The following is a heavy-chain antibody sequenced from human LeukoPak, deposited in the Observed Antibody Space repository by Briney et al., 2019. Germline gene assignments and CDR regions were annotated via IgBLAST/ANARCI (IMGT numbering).Heavy chain of an antibody. CDR1: GFTFRSYG. Sequence: GGSLRLSCAASGFTFRSYGMHWVRQAPGKGLEWVAVISYDGSNEYHADSVKGRFTISRDNTKNTLYLQMDSLRVDDTAIYYCARGYCSSISCYLVYWGQGTLVTVSS. CDR3: ARGYCSSISCYLVY. D-gene: IGHD2-2*01. J-gene: IGHJ4*02. V-gene: IGHV3-30-3*01. CDR2: ISYDGSNE.